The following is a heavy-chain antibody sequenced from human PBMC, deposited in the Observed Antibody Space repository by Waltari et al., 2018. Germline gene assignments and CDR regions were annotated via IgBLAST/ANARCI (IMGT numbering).Heavy chain of an antibody. CDR1: GFTFSSYG. J-gene: IGHJ4*02. D-gene: IGHD6-13*01. CDR2: IRYDGSNK. V-gene: IGHV3-30*02. Sequence: QVQLVESGGGVVQPGGSLRLSCAASGFTFSSYGMHWVRQAPGQGLEWVAFIRYDGSNKYYADSVKGRFTNSRDKSKNTLYLQMNSLRAEDTAVYYCAKGAAAGTLDYWGQGTLVTVSS. CDR3: AKGAAAGTLDY.